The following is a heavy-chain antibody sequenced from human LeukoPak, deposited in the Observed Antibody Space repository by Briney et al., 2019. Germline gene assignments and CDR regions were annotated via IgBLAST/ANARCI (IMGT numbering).Heavy chain of an antibody. CDR3: PRVLIWFGQLQNWFDP. V-gene: IGHV4-39*06. CDR1: GGAMTNNTFY. CDR2: VYPPGPT. D-gene: IGHD3-10*01. J-gene: IGHJ5*02. Sequence: SETLSLTCTVSGGAMTNNTFYWGWIRPPPGKGLDCIGSVYPPGPTHYNPSIKRRLPISIDPPKNQFPLTLSPLPAPDTAVYYCPRVLIWFGQLQNWFDPWGPGTLVTDSS.